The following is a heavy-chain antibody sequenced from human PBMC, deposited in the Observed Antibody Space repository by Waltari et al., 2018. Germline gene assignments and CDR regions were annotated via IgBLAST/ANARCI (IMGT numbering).Heavy chain of an antibody. D-gene: IGHD1-26*01. J-gene: IGHJ3*02. Sequence: QVQLQASGPGLVKPSQTLSLTCTVSGGSISSGSYYCSWIRKPAGKGLEWIGRIYTSGSTNYNPSRKSRVTISVDTSKNQFSLKLSSVTAADTAVYYCARSLVGASAFDIWGQGTMVTVSS. CDR1: GGSISSGSYY. CDR3: ARSLVGASAFDI. V-gene: IGHV4-61*02. CDR2: IYTSGST.